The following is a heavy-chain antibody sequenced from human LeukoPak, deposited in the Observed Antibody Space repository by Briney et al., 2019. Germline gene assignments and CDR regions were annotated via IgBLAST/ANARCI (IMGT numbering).Heavy chain of an antibody. CDR1: GGSISSSSYY. V-gene: IGHV4-39*01. D-gene: IGHD3-3*01. CDR2: IYYSGST. CDR3: ARHGGYYDFWSGYHFNWFDP. J-gene: IGHJ5*02. Sequence: SETLSLTCTVSGGSISSSSYYWGWIRQPPGKGLEWFASIYYSGSTYYNPSLKSRVTIYVDTSKNQFSLKLSSVTAADTAVYYCARHGGYYDFWSGYHFNWFDPWGQGTLVTVSS.